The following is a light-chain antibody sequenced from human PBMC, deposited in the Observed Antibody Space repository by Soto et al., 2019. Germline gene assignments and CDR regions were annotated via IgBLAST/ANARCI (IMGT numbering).Light chain of an antibody. CDR1: SSNIGRKS. CDR3: ATWDVSLNGFV. V-gene: IGLV1-44*01. CDR2: ADT. Sequence: QSVLTQPPSASGAPGQSVAISCSGSSSNIGRKSVNWYQHLPGTAPKLLMYADTHRPAGVPDRFSGSKSGTSASLAISGLQSGDEADYYCATWDVSLNGFVFGGGTKLTVL. J-gene: IGLJ2*01.